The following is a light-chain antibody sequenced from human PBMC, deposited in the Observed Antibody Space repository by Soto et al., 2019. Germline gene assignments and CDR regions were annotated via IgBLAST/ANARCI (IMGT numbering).Light chain of an antibody. Sequence: DIQMTQSPSSLSASVGDRVTITCRASQSISTYLSWYQQKPGKAPELLIFAASSLQSGVPARFSGSGSGTDFTLTISSLQPEDFATYYCQQTISVPPCTFGQGTKLEIK. CDR1: QSISTY. CDR3: QQTISVPPCT. CDR2: AAS. J-gene: IGKJ2*02. V-gene: IGKV1-39*01.